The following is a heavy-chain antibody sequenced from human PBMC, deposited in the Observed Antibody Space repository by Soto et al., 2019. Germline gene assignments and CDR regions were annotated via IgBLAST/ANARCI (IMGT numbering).Heavy chain of an antibody. D-gene: IGHD6-19*01. CDR1: GFTLSSYA. CDR2: IPYDGSNK. CDR3: ARDRYSSGWMDV. Sequence: GGSLRLSCAASGFTLSSYAMHWVRQAPGKGLEWVEVIPYDGSNKYYADSVKGRFTISRDNSKNTLYLQMNSLRAEDTAVYYCARDRYSSGWMDVWGQGTTVTVSS. J-gene: IGHJ6*02. V-gene: IGHV3-30-3*01.